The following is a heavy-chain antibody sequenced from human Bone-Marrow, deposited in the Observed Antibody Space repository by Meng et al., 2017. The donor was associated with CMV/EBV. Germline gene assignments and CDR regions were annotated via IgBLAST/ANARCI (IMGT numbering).Heavy chain of an antibody. CDR3: AREARGYCSSTSCSPSDAFDI. CDR2: IKQDGSEK. CDR1: GFTFSSYW. D-gene: IGHD2-2*01. Sequence: GGSLRLSCAASGFTFSSYWMSWVRQAPGKGLEWVANIKQDGSEKYYVDSVKGRFTISRDNAKNSLYLQMNSLRAEDTAVYYCAREARGYCSSTSCSPSDAFDIWGQGTMVTVSS. J-gene: IGHJ3*02. V-gene: IGHV3-7*01.